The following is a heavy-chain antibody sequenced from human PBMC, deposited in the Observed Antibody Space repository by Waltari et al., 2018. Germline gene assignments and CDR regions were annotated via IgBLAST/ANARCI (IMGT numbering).Heavy chain of an antibody. CDR1: GYSISSGYY. Sequence: QVQLQESGPGLVKPSETLSLTCAVSGYSISSGYYWGWIRQPPGKGLEWIGSIYHSGSTYYNPSLKSRVTISVDTSKNQFSLKLSSVTAADTAVYYCARADVDYYGSGSPHFDYWGQGTLVTVSS. CDR3: ARADVDYYGSGSPHFDY. V-gene: IGHV4-38-2*01. CDR2: IYHSGST. J-gene: IGHJ4*02. D-gene: IGHD3-10*01.